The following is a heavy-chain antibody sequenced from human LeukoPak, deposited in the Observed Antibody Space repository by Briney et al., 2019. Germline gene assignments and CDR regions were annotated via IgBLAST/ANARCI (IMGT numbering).Heavy chain of an antibody. V-gene: IGHV1-2*02. J-gene: IGHJ4*02. Sequence: ASVKVSCKASGYTFTGYYMHWVRQAPGQGLEWMGWINPNSGGTNYAQKFQGRVTMTRDTSISTAYMELSRLRSDDTAVYYCARERYNSGYDSVVRGYFDYWGQGTLVTVSS. CDR1: GYTFTGYY. CDR2: INPNSGGT. D-gene: IGHD5-12*01. CDR3: ARERYNSGYDSVVRGYFDY.